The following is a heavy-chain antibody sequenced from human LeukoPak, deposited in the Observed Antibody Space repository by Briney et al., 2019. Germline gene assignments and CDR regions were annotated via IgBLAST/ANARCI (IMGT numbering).Heavy chain of an antibody. CDR2: TNHSGST. CDR3: ARGLVVVVAATHFDY. Sequence: SETLSLTCAVYGGSFSGYYWSWIRQPPGKGLEWIGETNHSGSTNYNPSLKSRVTISVDTSKNQFSLKLSSVTAADTAVYYCARGLVVVVAATHFDYWGQGTLVTVSS. J-gene: IGHJ4*02. CDR1: GGSFSGYY. D-gene: IGHD2-15*01. V-gene: IGHV4-34*01.